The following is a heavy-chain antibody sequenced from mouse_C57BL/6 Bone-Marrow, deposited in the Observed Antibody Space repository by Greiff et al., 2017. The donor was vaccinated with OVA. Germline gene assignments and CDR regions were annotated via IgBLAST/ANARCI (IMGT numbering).Heavy chain of an antibody. D-gene: IGHD3-2*02. V-gene: IGHV1-50*01. J-gene: IGHJ3*01. Sequence: QVQLQQPGAELVKPGASVKLSCKASGYTFTSYWMQWVKQRPGQGLEWIGEIDPSDSYTNYNEKFKSKATLTVDTSSSTAYMQLSSLTSEDSAVYYCARQGTAQAPGGFAYWGQGTLVTVSA. CDR2: IDPSDSYT. CDR1: GYTFTSYW. CDR3: ARQGTAQAPGGFAY.